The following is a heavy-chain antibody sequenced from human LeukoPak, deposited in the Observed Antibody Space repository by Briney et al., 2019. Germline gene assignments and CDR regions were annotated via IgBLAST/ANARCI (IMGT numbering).Heavy chain of an antibody. CDR3: AKDGTSVNYYDSSGYPSYFDY. CDR1: GFTFTTFG. D-gene: IGHD3-22*01. CDR2: ISGSGGST. J-gene: IGHJ4*01. V-gene: IGHV3-23*01. Sequence: PGGSLRLSCATSGFTFTTFGMNWVRQAPGKGLEWVSTISGSGGSTYYADSVKGRFTISRDNPKNTLYLQMNSLRAEDTAVYYCAKDGTSVNYYDSSGYPSYFDYWGQGTLVTVSS.